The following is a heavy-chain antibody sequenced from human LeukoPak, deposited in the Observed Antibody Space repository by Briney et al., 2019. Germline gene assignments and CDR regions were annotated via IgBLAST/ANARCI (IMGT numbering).Heavy chain of an antibody. CDR3: ARASPKGDCSSTSCYLKSYYYYGMDV. CDR1: GYTLTELS. Sequence: ASVKVSCKVSGYTLTELSMHWVRQAPGKGLEWMGGFDPEDGETIYAQKFQGRVTMTEDTSTDTAYMELSSLRSEDTAVYYCARASPKGDCSSTSCYLKSYYYYGMDVWGQGTTVTVSS. CDR2: FDPEDGET. V-gene: IGHV1-24*01. J-gene: IGHJ6*02. D-gene: IGHD2-2*01.